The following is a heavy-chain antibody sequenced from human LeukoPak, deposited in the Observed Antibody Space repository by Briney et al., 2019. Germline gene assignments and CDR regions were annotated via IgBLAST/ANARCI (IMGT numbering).Heavy chain of an antibody. CDR3: ARVEDYYDSSGYLDY. Sequence: PSETLSLTCAVTGDSINRGAYSWSWIRQPPGKGLDLLGYIHYSGSTYYNPSLKSRVTISVDTSKNQFSLKLSSVTAADTAVYYCARVEDYYDSSGYLDYWGQGTLVTVSS. CDR2: IHYSGST. V-gene: IGHV4-30-2*01. J-gene: IGHJ4*02. D-gene: IGHD3-22*01. CDR1: GDSINRGAYS.